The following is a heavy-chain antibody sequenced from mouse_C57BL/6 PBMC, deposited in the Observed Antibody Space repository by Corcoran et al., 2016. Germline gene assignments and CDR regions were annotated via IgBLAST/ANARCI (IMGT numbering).Heavy chain of an antibody. CDR1: GYTFTDYY. Sequence: EVQLQQSGPVLVKPGASVKMSCKASGYTFTDYYMNWVKQSHGKSLEWIGVINPYNGGTSYNQKLKGKATLTVDKSSSTAYMELNSLTSEDSAVYYCASTPDPWAYWGQGTLVTVSA. CDR3: ASTPDPWAY. V-gene: IGHV1-19*01. J-gene: IGHJ3*01. CDR2: INPYNGGT.